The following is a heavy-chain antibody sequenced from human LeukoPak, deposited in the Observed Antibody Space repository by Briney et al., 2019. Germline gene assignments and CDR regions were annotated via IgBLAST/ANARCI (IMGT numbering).Heavy chain of an antibody. CDR3: AKTDGYNQYYFDY. Sequence: GGSLRLSCAASGFTFSTYAMTWVRQAPGKGLEWVSAISGSGGSTYYADSVKGRFTISRDNSKNMLYLQMNSLRAEDTAVYYCAKTDGYNQYYFDYWGQGTLVTVSS. CDR2: ISGSGGST. V-gene: IGHV3-23*01. D-gene: IGHD5-24*01. CDR1: GFTFSTYA. J-gene: IGHJ4*02.